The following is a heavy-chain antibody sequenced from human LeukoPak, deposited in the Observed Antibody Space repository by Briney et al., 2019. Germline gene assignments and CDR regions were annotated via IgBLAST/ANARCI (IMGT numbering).Heavy chain of an antibody. CDR1: GGSISSYY. D-gene: IGHD3-10*01. Sequence: PSETLSLTCTVSGGSISSYYWSWIRQPPGKGLEWIGYIYYSGSTNYNPSLKSRVTISVDTSKNQFSLKLSSVTAADTAVYYCARQLLWFGELGGMDVWGQGTTVTVSS. V-gene: IGHV4-59*01. CDR2: IYYSGST. J-gene: IGHJ6*02. CDR3: ARQLLWFGELGGMDV.